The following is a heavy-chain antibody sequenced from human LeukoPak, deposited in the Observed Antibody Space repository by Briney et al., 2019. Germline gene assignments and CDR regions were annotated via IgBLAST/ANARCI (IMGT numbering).Heavy chain of an antibody. J-gene: IGHJ4*02. CDR3: ARHLSDITSSPNY. Sequence: GESLKISCKGSGYSFSSYWIPWVRQMPGKGREWRGVIYPRDSRTTYSPSFQDQVTISADKSISTAYLQWTSLKASDTAMYYCARHLSDITSSPNYWGPGTLVTVSS. D-gene: IGHD2-2*01. CDR1: GYSFSSYW. CDR2: IYPRDSRT. V-gene: IGHV5-51*01.